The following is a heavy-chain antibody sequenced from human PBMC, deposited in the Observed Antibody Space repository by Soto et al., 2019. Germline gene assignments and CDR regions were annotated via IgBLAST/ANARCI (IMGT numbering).Heavy chain of an antibody. CDR3: ARGWTVYGMDV. D-gene: IGHD4-17*01. CDR2: INHSGST. CDR1: GGSFSGYY. Sequence: SETLSLTCTVSGGSFSGYYWSWIRQPPGKGLEWIGEINHSGSTNYNPSLKSRVTISVDTSKNQFSLKLSSVTAADTAVYYCARGWTVYGMDVWGQGTTVTVSS. J-gene: IGHJ6*02. V-gene: IGHV4-34*01.